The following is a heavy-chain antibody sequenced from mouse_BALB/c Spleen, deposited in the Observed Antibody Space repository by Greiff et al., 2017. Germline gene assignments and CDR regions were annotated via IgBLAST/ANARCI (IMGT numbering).Heavy chain of an antibody. CDR2: IWSGGST. Sequence: VQLQQSGPGLVQPSQSLSITCTVSGFSLTSYGVHWVRQSPGKGLEWLGVIWSGGSTDYNAAFISRLSISKDNSKSQVFFKMNSLQANDTAIYYCARYYGSSYGFAYWGQGTLVTVSA. J-gene: IGHJ3*01. D-gene: IGHD1-1*01. V-gene: IGHV2-2*02. CDR1: GFSLTSYG. CDR3: ARYYGSSYGFAY.